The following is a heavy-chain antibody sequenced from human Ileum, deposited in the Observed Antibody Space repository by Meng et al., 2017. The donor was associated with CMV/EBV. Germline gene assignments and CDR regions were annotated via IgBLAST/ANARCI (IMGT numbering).Heavy chain of an antibody. CDR3: AKPLQQLDPKPDY. Sequence: GASLKISCAASGLTFSSYAMSWVRLAAGKGLEWVSVTSGTGGSTYYADSVMGLFTITRDNSKNTLYLHMNSLRAEDTAVYYCAKPLQQLDPKPDYWGQGTLVTVSS. CDR1: GLTFSSYA. J-gene: IGHJ4*01. D-gene: IGHD6-13*01. V-gene: IGHV3-23*01. CDR2: TSGTGGST.